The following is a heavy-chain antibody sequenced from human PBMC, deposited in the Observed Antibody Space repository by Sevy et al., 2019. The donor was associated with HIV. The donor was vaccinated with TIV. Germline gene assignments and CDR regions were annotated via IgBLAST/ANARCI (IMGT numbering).Heavy chain of an antibody. CDR2: ISWNSGSI. Sequence: GGSLRLSCAASGFTFDDYAMHWVRQAPGKGLEWVSGISWNSGSIGYADSVKGRFTIYRDNAKNSLYLQMNSLRAEDTALYYCAKASLDSSSSGGNDAFDIWGQGTMVTVSS. J-gene: IGHJ3*02. CDR3: AKASLDSSSSGGNDAFDI. D-gene: IGHD6-6*01. CDR1: GFTFDDYA. V-gene: IGHV3-9*01.